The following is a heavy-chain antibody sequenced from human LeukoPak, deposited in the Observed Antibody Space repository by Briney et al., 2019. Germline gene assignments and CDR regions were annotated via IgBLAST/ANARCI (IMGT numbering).Heavy chain of an antibody. Sequence: GGSLRLSCAASGFTFSPYDMHWVRHVTGKGLEWVSGIGTAGDTYYSGSVQGRFTISRENAKKSLYLQMNSLRAGDTAVYYCVRATSGFDLWGRGTLVSVSS. J-gene: IGHJ2*01. CDR2: IGTAGDT. D-gene: IGHD1-26*01. CDR1: GFTFSPYD. V-gene: IGHV3-13*04. CDR3: VRATSGFDL.